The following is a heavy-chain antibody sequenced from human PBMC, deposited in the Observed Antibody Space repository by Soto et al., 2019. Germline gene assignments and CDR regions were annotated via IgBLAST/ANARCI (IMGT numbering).Heavy chain of an antibody. D-gene: IGHD6-19*01. Sequence: QVQLVQSGAEVKKPGASVKVSCKASGYTFTSYYMHWVRQAPGQGLEWMGIINPSGGSTSYAQKFQGRVTMTRDTSTSTVSMQPSSLRSEDTAVYYCARDRISSGFFSYYYGMDVWGQGTTVTVSS. CDR1: GYTFTSYY. V-gene: IGHV1-46*01. CDR2: INPSGGST. CDR3: ARDRISSGFFSYYYGMDV. J-gene: IGHJ6*02.